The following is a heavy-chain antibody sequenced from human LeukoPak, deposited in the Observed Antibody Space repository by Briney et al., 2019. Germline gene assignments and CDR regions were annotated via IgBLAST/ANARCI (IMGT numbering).Heavy chain of an antibody. D-gene: IGHD2-8*01. V-gene: IGHV3-23*01. CDR3: AKELVDVDGMDV. CDR1: GFTFSNYA. J-gene: IGHJ6*02. CDR2: ISPSGGTT. Sequence: GGSLRLSCAAAGFTFSNYAMNWARQAPGKGLEWVSTISPSGGTTYYADSVKGRFTVSRDNSKNTLSLQMNSMRAEDTAVYYCAKELVDVDGMDVWGQGTTVTVSS.